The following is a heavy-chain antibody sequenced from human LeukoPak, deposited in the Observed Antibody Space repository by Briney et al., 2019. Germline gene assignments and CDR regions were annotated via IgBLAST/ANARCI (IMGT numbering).Heavy chain of an antibody. CDR2: IKEDGSEK. J-gene: IGHJ4*02. CDR3: ARIHSGSYYMGFDY. CDR1: GFTFSTYW. D-gene: IGHD1-26*01. V-gene: IGHV3-7*01. Sequence: GGSLRLSCEASGFTFSTYWMTWVRQAPGKGLEWVANIKEDGSEKSYVDSVRGRFTISKDNAKNSLYLQMNSLRAEDTAVYYCARIHSGSYYMGFDYWGQGALVTVPS.